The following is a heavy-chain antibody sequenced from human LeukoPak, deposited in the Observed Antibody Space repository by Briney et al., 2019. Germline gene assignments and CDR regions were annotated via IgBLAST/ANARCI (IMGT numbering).Heavy chain of an antibody. D-gene: IGHD2-21*02. CDR2: IWYYGSNK. Sequence: GGSLRLSCAASGFTFSSYDKHGLRQAPGKGLEWVAVIWYYGSNKYYADSVKGRFTISRDNSKNTLYLQMNTLRAEDTAVYYCARDDCGGDCYPVGAFDIWGQGTMVTVSS. CDR1: GFTFSSYD. CDR3: ARDDCGGDCYPVGAFDI. V-gene: IGHV3-33*01. J-gene: IGHJ3*02.